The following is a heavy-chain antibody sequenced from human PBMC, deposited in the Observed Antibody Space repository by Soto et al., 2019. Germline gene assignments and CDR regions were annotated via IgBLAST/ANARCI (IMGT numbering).Heavy chain of an antibody. V-gene: IGHV3-33*06. Sequence: GGSLRLSCAASGFTFSSYGMHWVRQAPGKGLEWVAVIWYDGSNTYYADSVKGRFTISRDNSKNTLYLQMNSLRAEDTAVYSCVKDLYYDSSGYIYSYYFDYWGQGTLVTVSS. CDR1: GFTFSSYG. CDR3: VKDLYYDSSGYIYSYYFDY. J-gene: IGHJ4*02. CDR2: IWYDGSNT. D-gene: IGHD3-22*01.